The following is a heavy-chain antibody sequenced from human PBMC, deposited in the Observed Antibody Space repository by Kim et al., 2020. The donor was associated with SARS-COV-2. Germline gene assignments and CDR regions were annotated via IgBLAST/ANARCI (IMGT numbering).Heavy chain of an antibody. Sequence: SETLSLTCTVSGGSISSYYWSWIRQPPGKGLEWIGYIYYSGSTNYNPSLKSRVTISVDTSKNQFSLKLSSVTAADTAVYYCARSEAGITGTPYYFDYWGQGTLVTVSS. CDR3: ARSEAGITGTPYYFDY. D-gene: IGHD1-20*01. CDR1: GGSISSYY. CDR2: IYYSGST. J-gene: IGHJ4*02. V-gene: IGHV4-59*01.